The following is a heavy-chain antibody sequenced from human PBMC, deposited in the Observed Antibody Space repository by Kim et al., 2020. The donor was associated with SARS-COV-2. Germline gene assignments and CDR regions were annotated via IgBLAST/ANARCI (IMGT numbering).Heavy chain of an antibody. Sequence: GGSLRLSCAASGFTFSSYAMHWVRQAPGKGLEWVAVISYDGSNKYYADSVKGRFTISRDNSKNTLYLQMNSLRAEDTAVYYCARTFAGTAMATNWFDPWG. CDR2: ISYDGSNK. V-gene: IGHV3-30-3*01. D-gene: IGHD5-18*01. CDR3: ARTFAGTAMATNWFDP. CDR1: GFTFSSYA. J-gene: IGHJ5*02.